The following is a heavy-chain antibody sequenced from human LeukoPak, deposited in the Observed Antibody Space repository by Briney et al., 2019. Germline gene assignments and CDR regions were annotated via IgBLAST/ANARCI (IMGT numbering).Heavy chain of an antibody. D-gene: IGHD2-2*01. J-gene: IGHJ4*02. CDR3: AMGIPAARTLVY. CDR2: MNPNSGNT. Sequence: GASVKVSCKASGYAFTSYDINWVRQATGQGLEWMGWMNPNSGNTGYAQKFQGRVTITRNTSISTAYMELSSLRSEDTAVYYCAMGIPAARTLVYWGQGTLVTVSS. V-gene: IGHV1-8*03. CDR1: GYAFTSYD.